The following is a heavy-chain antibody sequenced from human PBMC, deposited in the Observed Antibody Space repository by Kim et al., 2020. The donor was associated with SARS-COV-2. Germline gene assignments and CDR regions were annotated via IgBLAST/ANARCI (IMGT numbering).Heavy chain of an antibody. CDR2: INHSGST. CDR1: GGSFSGYY. D-gene: IGHD6-13*01. J-gene: IGHJ4*02. Sequence: SETLSLTCAVYGGSFSGYYWSWIRQPPGKGLEWIGEINHSGSTNYNPSLKSRVTISVDTSKNQFSLKLSSVTAADTAVYYCARIHQKLSYFDYWGQGTLV. CDR3: ARIHQKLSYFDY. V-gene: IGHV4-34*01.